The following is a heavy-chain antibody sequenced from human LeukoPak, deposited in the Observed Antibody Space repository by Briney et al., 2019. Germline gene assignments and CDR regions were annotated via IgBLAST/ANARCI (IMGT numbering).Heavy chain of an antibody. Sequence: ASVKVSCKASGYTFTSYAMNWVRQAPGQGLEWMGWINTNTGNPTYAQGFTGRFVFSLDTSVSTAYLQISSLKAEDTAVYYCARDPYYYDSSGYSPYNSGGYWGQGTLVTVSS. CDR2: INTNTGNP. D-gene: IGHD3-22*01. V-gene: IGHV7-4-1*02. CDR1: GYTFTSYA. CDR3: ARDPYYYDSSGYSPYNSGGY. J-gene: IGHJ4*02.